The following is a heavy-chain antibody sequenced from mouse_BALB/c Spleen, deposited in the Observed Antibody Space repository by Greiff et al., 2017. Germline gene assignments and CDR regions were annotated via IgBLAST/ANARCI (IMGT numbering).Heavy chain of an antibody. D-gene: IGHD2-3*01. CDR3: ARDGYYVDYFDY. CDR2: IYPGDGDT. J-gene: IGHJ2*01. V-gene: IGHV1-87*01. CDR1: GYTFTSYW. Sequence: QVQLQQSGAELARPGASVKLSCKASGYTFTSYWMQWVKQRPGPGLEWIGAIYPGDGDTRYTQKFKGKATLTADKSSSTAYMQLSSLASEDSAVYYCARDGYYVDYFDYWGQGTTLTVSS.